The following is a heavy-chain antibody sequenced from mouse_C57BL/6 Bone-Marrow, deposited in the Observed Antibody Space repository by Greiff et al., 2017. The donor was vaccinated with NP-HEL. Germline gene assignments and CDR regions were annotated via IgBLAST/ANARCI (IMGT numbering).Heavy chain of an antibody. CDR1: GYTFTSYG. V-gene: IGHV1-81*01. CDR3: ARPSYYYGSSPLDY. J-gene: IGHJ2*01. Sequence: VQRVESGAELARPGASVKLSCKASGYTFTSYGISWVKQRTGQGLEWIGEIYPRSGNTYYNEKFKGKATLTADKSSSTAYMELRSLTSEDSAVYFCARPSYYYGSSPLDYWGQGTTLTVSS. D-gene: IGHD1-1*01. CDR2: IYPRSGNT.